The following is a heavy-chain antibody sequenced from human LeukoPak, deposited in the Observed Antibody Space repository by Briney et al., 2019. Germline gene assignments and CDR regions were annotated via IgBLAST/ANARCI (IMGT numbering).Heavy chain of an antibody. CDR3: ARVRGAVAVPPGAFDI. Sequence: GASLQISCQGSGSPFTSYWIGWVRQMTGKGLEWMGIIYPGDSDTRYSPSFQGQVTISADKSISTAYLQWSSLKASDTAMYYCARVRGAVAVPPGAFDIWGQGTMVTVSS. CDR1: GSPFTSYW. D-gene: IGHD6-19*01. CDR2: IYPGDSDT. V-gene: IGHV5-51*01. J-gene: IGHJ3*02.